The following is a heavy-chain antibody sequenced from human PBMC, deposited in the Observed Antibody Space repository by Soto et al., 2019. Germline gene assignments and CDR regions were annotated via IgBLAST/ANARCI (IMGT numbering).Heavy chain of an antibody. Sequence: ASVKVSCKASGYTFTSYYMHWVRQAPGQGLEWMGIINANSGNTSYAQKFQGRVSMTRDTSTTTAYMELRSLTSDDTAVYYCAKNGQPPYYYYGLDVWGQGTKVTVSS. J-gene: IGHJ6*02. D-gene: IGHD2-8*01. CDR1: GYTFTSYY. CDR3: AKNGQPPYYYYGLDV. CDR2: INANSGNT. V-gene: IGHV1-46*01.